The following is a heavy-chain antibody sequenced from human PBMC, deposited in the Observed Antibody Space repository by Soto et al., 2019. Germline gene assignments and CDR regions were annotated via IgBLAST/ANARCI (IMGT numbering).Heavy chain of an antibody. CDR3: VRDWRDGCDHSCKH. J-gene: IGHJ1*01. CDR2: IKPDGSEK. V-gene: IGHV3-7*03. Sequence: EVQLVESGGGLVQPGGSLRLSCAASGFTFNSYYMSWVRQAPGEGLEWVANIKPDGSEKYYVDSVEGRFTISRDNARNSLYLQMISLRAEDTAVYYWVRDWRDGCDHSCKHWGQGTRVTVSS. CDR1: GFTFNSYY. D-gene: IGHD5-12*01.